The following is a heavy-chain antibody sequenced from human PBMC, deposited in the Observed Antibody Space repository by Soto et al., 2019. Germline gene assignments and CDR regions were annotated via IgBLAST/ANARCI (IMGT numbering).Heavy chain of an antibody. V-gene: IGHV3-15*01. D-gene: IGHD2-15*01. CDR3: TKDNLSELVDYYGMDV. Sequence: GGSLRLSCAASGFTFSNAWMSWVRQAPGKGLEWVGRIKSKTDGGTTDYAAPVKGRFTISRDDSKNTLYLQMNSLKTEDTAVYYCTKDNLSELVDYYGMDVWGQGTKVTVSS. CDR2: IKSKTDGGTT. J-gene: IGHJ6*02. CDR1: GFTFSNAW.